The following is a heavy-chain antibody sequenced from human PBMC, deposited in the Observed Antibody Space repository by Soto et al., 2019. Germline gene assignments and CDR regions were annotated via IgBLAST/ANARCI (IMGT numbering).Heavy chain of an antibody. CDR1: GYTFTNYD. CDR3: ARGVKYGAYSRWFDP. V-gene: IGHV1-8*01. Sequence: GASVKVSCKASGYTFTNYDINWVRQATGQGLEWMGWMNPNSGNTAYVQKFQGRVTMTWDTSITTAYMELSGLRSEDTAVYFCARGVKYGAYSRWFDPWGQGTLVTVSS. J-gene: IGHJ5*02. D-gene: IGHD4-17*01. CDR2: MNPNSGNT.